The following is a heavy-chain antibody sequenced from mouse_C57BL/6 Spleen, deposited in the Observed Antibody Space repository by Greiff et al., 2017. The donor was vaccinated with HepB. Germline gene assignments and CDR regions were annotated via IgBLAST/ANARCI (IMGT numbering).Heavy chain of an antibody. CDR2: INYDGSST. CDR1: GFTFSDYY. J-gene: IGHJ4*01. Sequence: EVKLMESEGGLVQPGSSMKLSCTASGFTFSDYYMAWVRQVPEKGLEWVANINYDGSSTYYLDSLKSRFIISRDNAKNILYLQMSSLKSEDTATYFCARALSILYAMYYWGQGTSVTVSS. CDR3: ARALSILYAMYY. D-gene: IGHD2-10*02. V-gene: IGHV5-16*01.